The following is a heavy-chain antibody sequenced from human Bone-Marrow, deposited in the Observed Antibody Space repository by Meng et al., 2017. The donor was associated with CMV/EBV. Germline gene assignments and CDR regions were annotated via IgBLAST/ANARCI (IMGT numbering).Heavy chain of an antibody. Sequence: GESLKISCAASGFTFSNAWMSWVRQAPGKGLEWVANIKQDGSEKYYVDSVKGRFTISRDNAKNSLYLQMNSLRAEDTAVYYCARDLSYYDFWSGYYTPHYYYGRDVWGQGTTVNVPS. D-gene: IGHD3-3*01. V-gene: IGHV3-7*01. CDR2: IKQDGSEK. CDR3: ARDLSYYDFWSGYYTPHYYYGRDV. J-gene: IGHJ6*02. CDR1: GFTFSNAW.